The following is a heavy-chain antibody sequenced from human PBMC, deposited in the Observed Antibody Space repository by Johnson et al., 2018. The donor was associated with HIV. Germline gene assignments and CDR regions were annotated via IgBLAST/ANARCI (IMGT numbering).Heavy chain of an antibody. D-gene: IGHD1-26*01. CDR2: IGTAGDT. CDR3: AKDEFKWELLQI. CDR1: GFTFSSYD. V-gene: IGHV3-13*01. J-gene: IGHJ3*02. Sequence: VQLVESGGGLVQPGGSLRLSCAASGFTFSSYDMHWVRQATGKGLEWVSAIGTAGDTYYPGSVKGRFTISRDNSKNTLYLQMNSLRAEDTAVYYCAKDEFKWELLQIWGQGTMVTVSS.